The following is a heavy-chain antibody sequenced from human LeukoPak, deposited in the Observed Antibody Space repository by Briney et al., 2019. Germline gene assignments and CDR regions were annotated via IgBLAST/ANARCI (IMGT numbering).Heavy chain of an antibody. CDR1: GFTFSDHY. D-gene: IGHD5-24*01. CDR2: CRNKVKSYST. V-gene: IGHV3-72*01. Sequence: GGSLRLSCAAAGFTFSDHYMDRVRQAPGKGLEWVGRCRNKVKSYSTEYAASVKGRFTISRDDSKNSLYLQMNSLKTEDTAVYYCARRSRDGYDIDNWGQGTLVTVSS. J-gene: IGHJ4*02. CDR3: ARRSRDGYDIDN.